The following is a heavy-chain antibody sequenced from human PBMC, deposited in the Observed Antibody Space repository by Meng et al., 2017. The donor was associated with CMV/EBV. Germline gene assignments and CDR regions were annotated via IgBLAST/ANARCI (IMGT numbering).Heavy chain of an antibody. J-gene: IGHJ3*02. Sequence: ASVKVSCKASGYTFTSYDISWVRQAPGQGLEWMGWISAYNGNTNYAQKFQGRVTMTTDTSTSTAYMELRSLRSDDTAVYYCARERWLRLSNDGFDIWGQGTLVTVSS. CDR3: ARERWLRLSNDGFDI. CDR2: ISAYNGNT. CDR1: GYTFTSYD. D-gene: IGHD5-24*01. V-gene: IGHV1-18*01.